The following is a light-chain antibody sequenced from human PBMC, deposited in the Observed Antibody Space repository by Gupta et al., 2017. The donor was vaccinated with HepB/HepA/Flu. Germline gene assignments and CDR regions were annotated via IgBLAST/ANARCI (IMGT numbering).Light chain of an antibody. CDR2: RNN. CDR1: SSNIGSNY. Sequence: QSVLTQPPSASATPGPEVTISCSGSSSNIGSNYVYWYQHLAGTAPKLLIYRNNRRPSGVPDRFSGSKSGTSASLAISGLRLEDEGDYYCASWDDSMSGRVFGGGTKLTVL. J-gene: IGLJ2*01. CDR3: ASWDDSMSGRV. V-gene: IGLV1-47*01.